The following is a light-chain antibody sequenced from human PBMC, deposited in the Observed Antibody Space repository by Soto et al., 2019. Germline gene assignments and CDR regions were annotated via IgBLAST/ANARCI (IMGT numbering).Light chain of an antibody. V-gene: IGKV3-15*01. CDR1: QSVSSN. J-gene: IGKJ2*01. CDR3: QQYNNSPYT. Sequence: EIVMTQSPATLSVSPGERAALSCRASQSVSSNFAWYQQKPGQAPRLLIYGASTRATGIPARFSGSGSGTEFILIISSLQSGDFAVYYCQQYNNSPYTFGQGTKLEIK. CDR2: GAS.